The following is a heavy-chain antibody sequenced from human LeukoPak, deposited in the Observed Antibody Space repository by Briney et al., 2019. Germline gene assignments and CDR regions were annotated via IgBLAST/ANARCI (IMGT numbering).Heavy chain of an antibody. CDR3: ARLGYCSSTSCYHAEFDY. D-gene: IGHD2-2*01. CDR1: GYTFTSYY. V-gene: IGHV1-46*01. CDR2: INPSGGST. Sequence: GASVKVSCKASGYTFTSYYMHWVRQAPGQRLEWMGIINPSGGSTSYAQKFQGRVTMTRDMSTSTVYMELSSLRSEDTAVYYCARLGYCSSTSCYHAEFDYWGQGTLVTVSS. J-gene: IGHJ4*02.